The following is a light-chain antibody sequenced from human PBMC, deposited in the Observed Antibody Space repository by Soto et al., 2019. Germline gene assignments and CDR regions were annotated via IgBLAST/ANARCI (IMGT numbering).Light chain of an antibody. CDR1: QSISSW. V-gene: IGKV1-5*01. CDR3: QQYNSYWT. J-gene: IGKJ1*01. Sequence: DIQMTQSPSTLSASVGARVTITCRASQSISSWLAWYQQKPGKAPQLLISDASNLESGVPSRFSGSGSGTEFTLTISSLQPDDFATYYCQQYNSYWTFGQGTKVDI. CDR2: DAS.